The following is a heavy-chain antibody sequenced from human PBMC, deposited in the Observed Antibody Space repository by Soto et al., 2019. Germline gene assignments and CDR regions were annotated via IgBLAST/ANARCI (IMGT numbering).Heavy chain of an antibody. CDR1: GGSISSYY. V-gene: IGHV4-59*13. D-gene: IGHD3-3*01. J-gene: IGHJ4*02. CDR2: AYYTGTT. Sequence: SETLSLTCAVSGGSISSYYWSWIRQPPGRGLEWIGYAYYTGTTSYNPSLKSRVTISVDKSRNQFSLKLSSVTAADTAVYYCARGPNYDFWSGYFRGWGQGTLVTVSS. CDR3: ARGPNYDFWSGYFRG.